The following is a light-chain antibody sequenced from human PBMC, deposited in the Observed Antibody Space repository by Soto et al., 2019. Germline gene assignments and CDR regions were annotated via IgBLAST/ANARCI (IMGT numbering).Light chain of an antibody. Sequence: VLTQSPLSLPVTLGQPATISCRSSQSLVYSDGHTYLNWFQQRPGQSPRRLMYKVSHRDSGVPHRISSSGSAADFTLEISRVEDEDVGVYYCMQGTHWPWTFGQGTKVEVK. CDR2: KVS. CDR3: MQGTHWPWT. V-gene: IGKV2-30*01. CDR1: QSLVYSDGHTY. J-gene: IGKJ1*01.